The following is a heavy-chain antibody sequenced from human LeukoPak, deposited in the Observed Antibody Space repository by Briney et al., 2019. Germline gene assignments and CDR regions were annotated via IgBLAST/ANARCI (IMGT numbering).Heavy chain of an antibody. CDR2: FDPEDGET. CDR1: GYTLTELS. CDR3: ATGGPGRWLVPWVGY. Sequence: ASVKVSCKVSGYTLTELSMHWVRQAPGKGLEWMGGFDPEDGETIYAQKFQGRVTMTEDTSTDTAYMELSSLRSEDTAVYYCATGGPGRWLVPWVGYWGQGTLVTVSS. V-gene: IGHV1-24*01. D-gene: IGHD6-19*01. J-gene: IGHJ4*02.